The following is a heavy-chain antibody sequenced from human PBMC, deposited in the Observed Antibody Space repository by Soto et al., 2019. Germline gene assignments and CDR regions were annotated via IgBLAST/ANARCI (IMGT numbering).Heavy chain of an antibody. D-gene: IGHD6-13*01. J-gene: IGHJ4*02. CDR2: ISYDGSNK. V-gene: IGHV3-30*18. CDR1: GFTFSTYA. Sequence: QVQLVESGGGVVQPGRSLRISCAASGFTFSTYAMHWVRQAPGKGLEWVAVISYDGSNKYFADSVKGRFTISRDNSKNTLYLQMNSLRPEDTAVYYCANGHSTSWYYFHYWGQGTLVTVSS. CDR3: ANGHSTSWYYFHY.